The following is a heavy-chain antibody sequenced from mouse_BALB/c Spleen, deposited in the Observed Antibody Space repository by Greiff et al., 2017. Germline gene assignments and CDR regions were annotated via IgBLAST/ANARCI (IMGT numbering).Heavy chain of an antibody. CDR1: GFTFTDYY. V-gene: IGHV7-3*02. Sequence: EVQLMESGGGLVQPGGSLRLSCATSGFTFTDYYMSWVRQPPGKALEWLGFIRNKANGYTTEYSASVKGRFTISRDNSQSILYLQMNTLRAEDSATYYCARDGYYGFAYWGQGTLVTVSA. CDR2: IRNKANGYTT. J-gene: IGHJ3*01. D-gene: IGHD2-3*01. CDR3: ARDGYYGFAY.